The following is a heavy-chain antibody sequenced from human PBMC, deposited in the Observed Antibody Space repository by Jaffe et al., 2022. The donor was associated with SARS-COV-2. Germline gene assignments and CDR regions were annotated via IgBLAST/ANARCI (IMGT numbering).Heavy chain of an antibody. CDR1: GFTVSSNY. CDR2: IYSGGST. V-gene: IGHV3-53*01. Sequence: EVQLVESGGGLIQPGGSLRLSCAASGFTVSSNYMSWVRQAPGKGLEWVSVIYSGGSTYYADSVKGRFTISRDNSKNTLYLQMNSLRAEDTAVYYCASSLTYYYDSSGYSAHLTGEKDVWGQGTTVTVSS. J-gene: IGHJ6*02. D-gene: IGHD3-22*01. CDR3: ASSLTYYYDSSGYSAHLTGEKDV.